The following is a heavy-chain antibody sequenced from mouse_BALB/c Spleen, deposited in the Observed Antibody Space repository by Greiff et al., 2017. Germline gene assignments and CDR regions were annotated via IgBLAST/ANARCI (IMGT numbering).Heavy chain of an antibody. Sequence: VQLQQSGPELVKPGASVKISCKASGYTFTDYNMHWVKQSHGKSLEWIGYIYPYNGGTGYNQKFKSKATLTVDNSSSTAYMELRSLTSEDSAVYYCARGGITTGYYYAMDYWGQGTSVTVSS. CDR2: IYPYNGGT. CDR1: GYTFTDYN. V-gene: IGHV1S29*02. J-gene: IGHJ4*01. CDR3: ARGGITTGYYYAMDY. D-gene: IGHD2-4*01.